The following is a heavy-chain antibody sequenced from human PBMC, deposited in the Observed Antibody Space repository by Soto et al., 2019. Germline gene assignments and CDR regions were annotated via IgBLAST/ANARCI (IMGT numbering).Heavy chain of an antibody. CDR1: GYTFTSYG. Sequence: ASVKVSCKASGYTFTSYGISWVRQAPGQGLEWMGWISAYNGNTNYAQKLQGRVTMTTDTSTSTAYMELRSLRSDDTAVYYCARERDSSGWYYYGMDVWGQGTTVTVSS. CDR3: ARERDSSGWYYYGMDV. V-gene: IGHV1-18*01. D-gene: IGHD6-19*01. J-gene: IGHJ6*02. CDR2: ISAYNGNT.